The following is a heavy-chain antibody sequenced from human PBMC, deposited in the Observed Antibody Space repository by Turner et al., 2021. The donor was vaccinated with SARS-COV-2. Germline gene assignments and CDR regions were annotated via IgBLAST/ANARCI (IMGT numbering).Heavy chain of an antibody. Sequence: QVQLVQSGAEVKKPWASVKVSCKVSGYTLTELSMHWVRQAPGKGLEWMGVFDPEDGETIYAQKFQGRVTMTEDTSTDTAYMELSSLRSEDTAVYYCAAGSAVAGTPQFYAYYYGMDVWGQGTTVTVSS. CDR3: AAGSAVAGTPQFYAYYYGMDV. CDR1: GYTLTELS. CDR2: FDPEDGET. J-gene: IGHJ6*02. D-gene: IGHD6-19*01. V-gene: IGHV1-24*01.